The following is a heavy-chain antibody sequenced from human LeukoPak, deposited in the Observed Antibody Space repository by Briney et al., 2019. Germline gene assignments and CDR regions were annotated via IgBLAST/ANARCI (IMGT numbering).Heavy chain of an antibody. Sequence: PGGSLRLSCVASGFTFSSFEMNWVRQPPGKGLEWISYISDSGTTKYYADSVKGRFTISRDNAKNSLYLQMNSQRAEDTAVYYCVVAITYWGRGTQVTVSS. J-gene: IGHJ4*02. CDR2: ISDSGTTK. D-gene: IGHD1-14*01. V-gene: IGHV3-48*03. CDR1: GFTFSSFE. CDR3: VVAITY.